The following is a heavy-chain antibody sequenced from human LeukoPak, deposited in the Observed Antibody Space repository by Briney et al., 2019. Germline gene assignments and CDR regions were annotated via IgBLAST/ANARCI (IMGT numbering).Heavy chain of an antibody. CDR2: INHSGST. V-gene: IGHV4-34*01. J-gene: IGHJ4*02. CDR1: GGSSSGYY. D-gene: IGHD5-24*01. CDR3: ARVTGWLGIDY. Sequence: SDTLSLTCAVYGGSSSGYYWSWIRQPPGKGLEWIGEINHSGSTNYNPSLKSRVTISVDTSKNQFSLKLSSVTAADTAVYYCARVTGWLGIDYWGQGTLVTVSS.